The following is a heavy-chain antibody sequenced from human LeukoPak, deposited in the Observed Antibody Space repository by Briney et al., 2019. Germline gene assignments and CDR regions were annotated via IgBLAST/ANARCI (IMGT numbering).Heavy chain of an antibody. J-gene: IGHJ4*02. Sequence: GGSLRLSCGASGFTFTSYAMSWIRQAPGKGLEWVANIKQDGSEIYYVDSVKGRFTISRDNAKNSLYLQMNSLRAEDTAVYYCARLDNDGFFDYWGQGTLVTVSS. D-gene: IGHD3-10*01. CDR3: ARLDNDGFFDY. CDR1: GFTFTSYA. V-gene: IGHV3-7*01. CDR2: IKQDGSEI.